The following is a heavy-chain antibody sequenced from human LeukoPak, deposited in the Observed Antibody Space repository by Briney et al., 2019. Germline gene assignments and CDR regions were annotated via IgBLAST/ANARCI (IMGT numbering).Heavy chain of an antibody. CDR3: ARGTYYYDSSGYQRDAFDI. D-gene: IGHD3-22*01. CDR2: ISYDGSNK. V-gene: IGHV3-30-3*01. J-gene: IGHJ3*02. Sequence: GGSLRLSCAASGFTFRNYVIHWVRQAPGKGLEWVAVISYDGSNKYYADSVKGRFTISRDNSKNTLYLQMNSLRAEDTAVYYCARGTYYYDSSGYQRDAFDIWGQGTMVTVSS. CDR1: GFTFRNYV.